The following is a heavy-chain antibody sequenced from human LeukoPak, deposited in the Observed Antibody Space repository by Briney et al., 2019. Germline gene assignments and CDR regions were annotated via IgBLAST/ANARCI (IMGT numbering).Heavy chain of an antibody. D-gene: IGHD6-19*01. CDR2: IYYSGNT. V-gene: IGHV4-39*07. Sequence: SETLSLTCTVSGVSISSSNSYWGWIRQPPGKGLEWIGSIYYSGNTYYNPSLKSRVTISVDTSKNQFSLKLSSVTAADTAVYYCARSSYSSGWYVSGYYYYYYMDVWGKGTTVTVSS. CDR1: GVSISSSNSY. J-gene: IGHJ6*03. CDR3: ARSSYSSGWYVSGYYYYYYMDV.